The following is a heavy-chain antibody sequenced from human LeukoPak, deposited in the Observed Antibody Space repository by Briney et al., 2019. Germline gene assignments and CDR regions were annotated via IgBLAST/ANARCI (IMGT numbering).Heavy chain of an antibody. V-gene: IGHV3-74*01. CDR2: IKSDGSST. CDR1: GFTFSSDW. Sequence: GGSLRLSCAASGFTFSSDWMHWVRQAPGKGLVWVSRIKSDGSSTRYADSVKGRFTISRDNAKNTLYLQMNSLRPEDTAVYYCARDSVGGTYLDYWGQGTLVTVSS. J-gene: IGHJ4*02. D-gene: IGHD4-23*01. CDR3: ARDSVGGTYLDY.